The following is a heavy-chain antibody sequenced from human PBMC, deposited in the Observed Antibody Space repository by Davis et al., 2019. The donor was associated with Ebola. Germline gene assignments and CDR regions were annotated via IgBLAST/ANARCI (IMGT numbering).Heavy chain of an antibody. V-gene: IGHV3-48*03. J-gene: IGHJ4*02. CDR2: ISSSGSTI. CDR3: AKGKGIQLWLFDY. Sequence: PGGSLRLSCAASGFTFSSYEMNWVRQAPGKGLEWVSYISSSGSTIYYTDSVKGRFTISRDNGKNSLYLQMNSLRAEDTAVYYCAKGKGIQLWLFDYWGQGTLVTVSS. D-gene: IGHD5-18*01. CDR1: GFTFSSYE.